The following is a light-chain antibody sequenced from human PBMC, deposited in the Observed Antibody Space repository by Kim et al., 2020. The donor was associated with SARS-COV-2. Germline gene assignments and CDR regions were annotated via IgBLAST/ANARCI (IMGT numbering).Light chain of an antibody. CDR2: DRN. CDR3: QSGDTSENL. CDR1: SLRSFY. Sequence: SSELTQDPAVSVALGQTVTITCQGDSLRSFYASWYQQRPGQAPILVIYDRNNRPSGIPGRFSGSSSGNTASMTITGAQAEDEADYYCQSGDTSENLFGGGTKLTVL. V-gene: IGLV3-19*01. J-gene: IGLJ2*01.